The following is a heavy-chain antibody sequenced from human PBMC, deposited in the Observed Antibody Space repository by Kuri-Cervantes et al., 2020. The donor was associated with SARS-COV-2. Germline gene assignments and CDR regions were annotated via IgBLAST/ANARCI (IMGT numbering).Heavy chain of an antibody. D-gene: IGHD6-13*01. J-gene: IGHJ3*02. CDR1: GGSISSYY. CDR2: IYYSGST. Sequence: ESLKISCTVSGGSISSYYWSWIRQPPGKGLEWIGYIYYSGSTNYNPSLKSRVTISVDTSKNQFSLKLSSVTAADTAVYYCARDPAAAGTGAFDIWGQGTMVTVSS. CDR3: ARDPAAAGTGAFDI. V-gene: IGHV4-59*12.